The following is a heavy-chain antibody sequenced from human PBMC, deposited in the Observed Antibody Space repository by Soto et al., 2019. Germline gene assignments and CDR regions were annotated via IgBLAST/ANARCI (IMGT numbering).Heavy chain of an antibody. CDR2: ISYDGSNK. CDR1: GFTFSSYA. D-gene: IGHD3-3*01. V-gene: IGHV3-30-3*01. CDR3: ARDIKLYGVVIFFSPDY. Sequence: QVQLVESGGGVVQPGRSLRLSCAASGFTFSSYAMHWVRQAPGKGLEWVAVISYDGSNKYYADSVKGRFTISRDNSKNTLYLQMNSLRAEDTAVYYCARDIKLYGVVIFFSPDYWGQGTLVTVSS. J-gene: IGHJ4*02.